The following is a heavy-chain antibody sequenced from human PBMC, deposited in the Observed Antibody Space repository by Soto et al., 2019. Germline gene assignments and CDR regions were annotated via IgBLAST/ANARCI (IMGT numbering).Heavy chain of an antibody. D-gene: IGHD3-3*01. Sequence: EVQLVESGGGLVQPGGSLRLSCAASGFTFSNYWMTWVRQAPGKGLEWVANIKQDGSDKYYVDSVKGRFSISRDNAKNSLYLQMNSLRAEDTAVYYCARDHLPYYDSSRDNWFDPWGQGTLVTVSS. V-gene: IGHV3-7*03. CDR3: ARDHLPYYDSSRDNWFDP. CDR1: GFTFSNYW. J-gene: IGHJ5*02. CDR2: IKQDGSDK.